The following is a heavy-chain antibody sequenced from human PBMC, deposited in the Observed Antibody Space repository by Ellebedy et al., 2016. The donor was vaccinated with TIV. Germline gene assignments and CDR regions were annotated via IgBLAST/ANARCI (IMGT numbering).Heavy chain of an antibody. D-gene: IGHD2-2*02. Sequence: SGPTLVKPTQTLTLTCSFSGFSLSSSGMCVSWIRQPPGKALESLARIDWDDDKYYSTSLKPRLTISKDTSINQVVLTMTNMDPVDTATYYCARTAIPPYSTGLRIDNWGQGTLVTVSS. V-gene: IGHV2-70*11. CDR2: IDWDDDK. CDR3: ARTAIPPYSTGLRIDN. J-gene: IGHJ4*02. CDR1: GFSLSSSGMC.